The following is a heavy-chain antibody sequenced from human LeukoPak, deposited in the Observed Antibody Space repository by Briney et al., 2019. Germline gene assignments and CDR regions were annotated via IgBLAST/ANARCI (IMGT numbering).Heavy chain of an antibody. CDR2: ISGDGGST. CDR1: GFTCDDYA. CDR3: AKVVRGVYTDVDAFDI. D-gene: IGHD3-10*02. Sequence: PGGSLRLSCAASGFTCDDYAMHWVRQAPGKGLEWVSLISGDGGSTYYADSVKGRFTISRDNSKNSLYLQMNSLRTEDTALYYCAKVVRGVYTDVDAFDIWGQGTMVTVSS. V-gene: IGHV3-43*02. J-gene: IGHJ3*02.